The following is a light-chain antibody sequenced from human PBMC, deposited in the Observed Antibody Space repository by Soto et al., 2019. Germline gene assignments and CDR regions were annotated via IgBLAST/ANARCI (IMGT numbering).Light chain of an antibody. V-gene: IGLV4-69*01. CDR3: QTWETGSVI. CDR2: GNNAGSH. Sequence: QLVLTQSPSASASLGASVKLTCTLSSGHSRNAIAWHQQLPQKGPRYLMKGNNAGSHAKGAGIPDRFSGSSSGAQRYLIISSLQSDDDADYYCQTWETGSVIFGGGTKLTVL. CDR1: SGHSRNA. J-gene: IGLJ2*01.